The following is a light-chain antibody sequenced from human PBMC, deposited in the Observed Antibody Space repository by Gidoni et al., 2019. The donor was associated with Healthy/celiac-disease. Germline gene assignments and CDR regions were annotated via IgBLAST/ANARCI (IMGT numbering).Light chain of an antibody. CDR1: NIGSKS. Sequence: SYVLTQPPSVSVAPGKTARITCGGNNIGSKSVHWYQQKPGQAPVLVIYDDSDRPSGIPERFSGSNSGNTATLTISRVEAGDEADYYCQVWDGSSDHPGVFGGGTKLTVL. J-gene: IGLJ2*01. V-gene: IGLV3-21*04. CDR2: DDS. CDR3: QVWDGSSDHPGV.